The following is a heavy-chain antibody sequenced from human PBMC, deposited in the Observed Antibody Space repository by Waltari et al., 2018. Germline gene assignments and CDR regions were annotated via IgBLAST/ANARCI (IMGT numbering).Heavy chain of an antibody. CDR3: ARETAVAVIGIDY. V-gene: IGHV4-61*02. CDR2: SYTSGST. CDR1: GGPIRSGRSY. D-gene: IGHD6-19*01. J-gene: IGHJ4*02. Sequence: QVQLQASGPGLVKPSQTLSLTCPVPGGPIRSGRSYWCWLRQPAGKGLEVIGRSYTSGSTNYNPSLKSRVTISVDTSKNQFSLKLSSVTAADTAVYYCARETAVAVIGIDYWGQGTLVTVSS.